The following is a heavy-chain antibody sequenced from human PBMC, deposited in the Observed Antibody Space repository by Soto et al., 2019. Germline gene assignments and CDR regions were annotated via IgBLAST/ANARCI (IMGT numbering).Heavy chain of an antibody. Sequence: QVHLVQSGAEVKKPGSSVTVSCKASGDSFSSNAMSWVRQAPGQDLEWMGTILPILGTTNYAQKFKGRLTFTADDSTSTAYMELRSLRSEDTAVYYCARDRALRGFDYWGQGTLVTVSS. V-gene: IGHV1-69*18. CDR1: GDSFSSNA. CDR3: ARDRALRGFDY. J-gene: IGHJ4*02. D-gene: IGHD3-10*01. CDR2: ILPILGTT.